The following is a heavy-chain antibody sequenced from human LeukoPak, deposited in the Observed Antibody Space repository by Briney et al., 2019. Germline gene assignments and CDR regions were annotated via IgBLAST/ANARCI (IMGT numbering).Heavy chain of an antibody. J-gene: IGHJ4*02. CDR1: EYTFTDYA. Sequence: ASVTVSCTASEYTFTDYAINWVRQAPGQRLEWMGWINAGNGNTRYSQRFQGRVTITRDTSASTAYMELSSLTSEDTAVYYCARGRWSATTASYYLDFWGQGTLVTVSS. CDR3: ARGRWSATTASYYLDF. CDR2: INAGNGNT. D-gene: IGHD5-24*01. V-gene: IGHV1-3*01.